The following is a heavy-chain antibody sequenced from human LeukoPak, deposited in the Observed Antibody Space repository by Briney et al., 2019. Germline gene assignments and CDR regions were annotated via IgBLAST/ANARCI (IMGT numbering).Heavy chain of an antibody. Sequence: SETLSLTCTVSGGSISSSSYYWGWIRQPPGKGLEWIGSIYYSGSTYYNPSLKSRVTISVDTSKNQFSLKLSSVTAADTAVYYCGRGGGSSSWDYFDYWGQGTLVTVSS. D-gene: IGHD6-13*01. CDR2: IYYSGST. CDR1: GGSISSSSYY. J-gene: IGHJ4*02. CDR3: GRGGGSSSWDYFDY. V-gene: IGHV4-39*01.